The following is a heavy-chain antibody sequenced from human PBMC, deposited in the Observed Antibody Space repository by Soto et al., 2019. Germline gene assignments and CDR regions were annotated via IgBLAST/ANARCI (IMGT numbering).Heavy chain of an antibody. CDR1: GGTFSSYA. J-gene: IGHJ3*02. CDR3: ATTILPIVVVTAIPGLRDAFDI. Sequence: SVKVSCKASGGTFSSYAISWVRQAPGQGLEWMGGIIPIFGTANYAQKFQGGVTITADESTSTAYMELSSLRSEDTAVYYCATTILPIVVVTAIPGLRDAFDIWGQGTMVTVSS. D-gene: IGHD2-21*02. V-gene: IGHV1-69*13. CDR2: IIPIFGTA.